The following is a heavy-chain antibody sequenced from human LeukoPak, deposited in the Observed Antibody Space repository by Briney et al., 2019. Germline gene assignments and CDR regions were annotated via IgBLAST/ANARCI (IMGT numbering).Heavy chain of an antibody. J-gene: IGHJ5*02. V-gene: IGHV4-59*01. CDR2: IYYSGST. Sequence: SETLSLTCTVSGGSISSYYWSWIRQPPGKGLERIGYIYYSGSTNYNPSLKSRVTISVDTSKTQFSLNLSSVTAADTAVYYCARCGYSLEFDPWGQGTLVTVSS. CDR1: GGSISSYY. CDR3: ARCGYSLEFDP. D-gene: IGHD5-18*01.